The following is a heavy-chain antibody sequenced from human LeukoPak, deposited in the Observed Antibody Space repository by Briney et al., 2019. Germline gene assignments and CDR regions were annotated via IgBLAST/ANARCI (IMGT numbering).Heavy chain of an antibody. D-gene: IGHD3-22*01. CDR1: GGSISSSSYY. Sequence: SETLSLTCTVSGGSISSSSYYWGWIRQSPGKGLEWIGSIYYSGSTYYNPSLKSRVTISVDTSKNQFSLKLSSVTASDTAVYYCARHFYHSGAYYVGAFDIWGQGTMVTVSS. J-gene: IGHJ3*02. V-gene: IGHV4-39*01. CDR2: IYYSGST. CDR3: ARHFYHSGAYYVGAFDI.